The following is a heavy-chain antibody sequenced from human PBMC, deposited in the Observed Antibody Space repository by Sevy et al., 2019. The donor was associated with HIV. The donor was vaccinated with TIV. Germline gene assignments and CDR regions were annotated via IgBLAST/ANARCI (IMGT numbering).Heavy chain of an antibody. J-gene: IGHJ4*02. V-gene: IGHV3-30*04. CDR3: AGEGGSSGRCGYFHY. CDR2: ISHDGVGK. Sequence: GGSLRLSCPASGIMHWVRQAPGRGLEWVAGISHDGVGKYYLDSVKGRLIVSRDNSQNKVYLEINSLRTEDTAVYYCAGEGGSSGRCGYFHYWGLGTLVTVSS. D-gene: IGHD3-22*01. CDR1: GI.